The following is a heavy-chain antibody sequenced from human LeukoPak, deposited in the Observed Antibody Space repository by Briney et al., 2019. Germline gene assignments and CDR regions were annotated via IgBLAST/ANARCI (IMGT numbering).Heavy chain of an antibody. CDR2: INHSGST. CDR1: GGSFSGYY. J-gene: IGHJ6*03. Sequence: PSETLSLTCAVYGGSFSGYYWSWIRQPPGKGLEWIGEINHSGSTNYNPSLKSRVTISVDTSKNQFSLKLSSVTAADTAVYYCARGIGYGYYKVSYYMDVWGKGTTVTISS. D-gene: IGHD3-9*01. CDR3: ARGIGYGYYKVSYYMDV. V-gene: IGHV4-34*01.